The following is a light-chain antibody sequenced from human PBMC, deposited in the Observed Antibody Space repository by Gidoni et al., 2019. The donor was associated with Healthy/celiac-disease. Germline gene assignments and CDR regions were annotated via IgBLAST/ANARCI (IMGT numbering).Light chain of an antibody. Sequence: DIVLTQSPLSLPVTPGEPASISCRSSQSLLHSNGYNYLDWYLQKPGQSRQLLSYLGSNRASGVPDRFRGSGSGTDFTLKISRVEDEDVGVYYCMQARQTPRTFXQXTKVEIK. V-gene: IGKV2-28*01. J-gene: IGKJ1*01. CDR3: MQARQTPRT. CDR1: QSLLHSNGYNY. CDR2: LGS.